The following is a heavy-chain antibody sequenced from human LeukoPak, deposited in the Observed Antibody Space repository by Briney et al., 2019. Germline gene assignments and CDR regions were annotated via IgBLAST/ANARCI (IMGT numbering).Heavy chain of an antibody. Sequence: ASVKVSCKASGYTFTSYDINWVRQATGQGLEWMGWMNPNSGNTGYAQKFQGRVTMTRNTSISTAYMELSSLRSEDTAVYYCARELLVRDAFAIWGQGTMVTVSS. CDR2: MNPNSGNT. CDR3: ARELLVRDAFAI. D-gene: IGHD1-26*01. J-gene: IGHJ3*02. CDR1: GYTFTSYD. V-gene: IGHV1-8*01.